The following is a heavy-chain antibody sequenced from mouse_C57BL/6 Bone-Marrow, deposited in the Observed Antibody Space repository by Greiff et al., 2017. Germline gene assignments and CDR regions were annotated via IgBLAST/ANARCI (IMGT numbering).Heavy chain of an antibody. J-gene: IGHJ4*01. CDR1: GYAFSSYW. CDR2: IYPGDGDT. Sequence: QVQLKESGAELVKPGASVKISCKASGYAFSSYWMNWVKQRPGKGLEWIGQIYPGDGDTNYNGKFKGKATLTADKSSSTAYMQLSSLTSEDSAVYFCARLILRYYAMDYWGQGTSVTGSS. D-gene: IGHD1-1*01. CDR3: ARLILRYYAMDY. V-gene: IGHV1-80*01.